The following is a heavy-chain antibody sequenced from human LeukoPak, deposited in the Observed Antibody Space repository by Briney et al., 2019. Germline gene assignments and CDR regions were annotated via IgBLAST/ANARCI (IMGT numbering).Heavy chain of an antibody. CDR3: AKDFSRFYYDSSGDY. Sequence: PGGSLRLSCAASGFTFSTYGMHWVRQAPGKGLEWVALIRYDESNKYYADSVKGRFTISRDNSKNTLYLQMNSLRAEDTAVYYCAKDFSRFYYDSSGDYWGQGTLVTVSS. D-gene: IGHD3-22*01. V-gene: IGHV3-30*02. J-gene: IGHJ4*02. CDR1: GFTFSTYG. CDR2: IRYDESNK.